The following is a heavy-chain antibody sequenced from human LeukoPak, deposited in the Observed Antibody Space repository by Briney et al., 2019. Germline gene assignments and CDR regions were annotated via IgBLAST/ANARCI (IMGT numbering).Heavy chain of an antibody. Sequence: SVKVSCKASGGTFSSYAISWVRQAPGQGLEWMGGIIPIFGTANYAQKFQGRVTITRDTSASTAYMELSSLRSEDTAVYYCARGRYSGYSNWFDPWGQGTLVTVSS. J-gene: IGHJ5*02. CDR1: GGTFSSYA. V-gene: IGHV1-69*05. CDR3: ARGRYSGYSNWFDP. CDR2: IIPIFGTA. D-gene: IGHD5-12*01.